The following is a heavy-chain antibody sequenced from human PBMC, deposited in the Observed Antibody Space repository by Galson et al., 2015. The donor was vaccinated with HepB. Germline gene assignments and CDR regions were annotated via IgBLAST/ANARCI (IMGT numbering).Heavy chain of an antibody. CDR2: VWFDGGSK. CDR1: GFTFRSYD. D-gene: IGHD6-13*01. V-gene: IGHV3-33*01. J-gene: IGHJ3*01. CDR3: ARDQQFAFDF. Sequence: SLRLSCAALGFTFRSYDMHWVRQAPGKGLEWVASVWFDGGSKFYVESVKGRFAISRDNSKNTLYLQMNSLRAEDTAVYYCARDQQFAFDFWGQGTMVTVSS.